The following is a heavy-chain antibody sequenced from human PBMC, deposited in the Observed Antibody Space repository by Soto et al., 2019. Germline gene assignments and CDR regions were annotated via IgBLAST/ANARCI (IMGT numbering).Heavy chain of an antibody. CDR2: ISWDGGTT. J-gene: IGHJ4*02. CDR1: GFTFDDHN. Sequence: EVRLVESGGVVVQPGGSLRLTCAASGFTFDDHNMHWVRQVPGKGLEWVSLISWDGGTTYYADSVKGRFTVSRDNSINLLYLQMNALTTEDSALYYCASSQGDYWGQGTLVTVS. D-gene: IGHD6-6*01. CDR3: ASSQGDY. V-gene: IGHV3-43*01.